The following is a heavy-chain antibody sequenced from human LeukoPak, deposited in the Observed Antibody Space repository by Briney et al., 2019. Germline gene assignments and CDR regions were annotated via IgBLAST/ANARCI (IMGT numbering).Heavy chain of an antibody. CDR3: ARSVGASNNYFYYGMDV. J-gene: IGHJ6*02. CDR2: ISSSGSTI. V-gene: IGHV3-48*03. CDR1: GFTFSSYE. Sequence: GGSLRLSCAASGFTFSSYEMNWVRQAPGKGLEWVSYISSSGSTIYYADSVKGRFTISRDNAKNSLYLQMNSLRAEETALYYCARSVGASNNYFYYGMDVWGQGTTVTVSS. D-gene: IGHD1-26*01.